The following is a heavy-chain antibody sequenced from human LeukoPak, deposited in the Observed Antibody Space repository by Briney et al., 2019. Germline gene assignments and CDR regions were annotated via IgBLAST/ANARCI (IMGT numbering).Heavy chain of an antibody. Sequence: SETLSLTCTVSGYSITSGYYWGWIRQPPGKGLEWIGSIYHSGSAFYNPSLRSRVTISVDTSKNQFSLKLTSVTAADTAVYYCARPDTWITERFDPWGQGTLVTVSS. CDR3: ARPDTWITERFDP. V-gene: IGHV4-38-2*02. CDR1: GYSITSGYY. CDR2: IYHSGSA. J-gene: IGHJ5*02. D-gene: IGHD3-16*01.